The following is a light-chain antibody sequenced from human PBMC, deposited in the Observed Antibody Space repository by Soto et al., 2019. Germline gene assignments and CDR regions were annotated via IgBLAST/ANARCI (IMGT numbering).Light chain of an antibody. J-gene: IGKJ4*01. CDR2: GAS. CDR1: QSIRSSY. Sequence: DIVLTQSPGTLSLSPGERATLSCRASQSIRSSYLAWFQQKPGQSPRLLVYGASSRATGIPDRFSGSGSGTDFTLAISRLEPEDFALYYCQQYGSSPFTFGGGTRWIS. CDR3: QQYGSSPFT. V-gene: IGKV3-20*01.